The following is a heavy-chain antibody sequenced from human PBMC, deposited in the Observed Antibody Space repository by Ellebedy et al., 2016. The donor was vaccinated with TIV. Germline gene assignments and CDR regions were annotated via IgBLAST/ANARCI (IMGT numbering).Heavy chain of an antibody. CDR3: AKDTAVAYFDH. CDR1: GFTFSSYG. J-gene: IGHJ4*02. V-gene: IGHV3-30*18. D-gene: IGHD6-19*01. CDR2: ISYDGSKK. Sequence: PGGSLRLSCAASGFTFSSYGMHWVRQAPGKGLEWVAVISYDGSKKDYADSVKGRFSISRDNSKNTLYLQMNSLRPEDTAVYYCAKDTAVAYFDHWGQGTLVTVSS.